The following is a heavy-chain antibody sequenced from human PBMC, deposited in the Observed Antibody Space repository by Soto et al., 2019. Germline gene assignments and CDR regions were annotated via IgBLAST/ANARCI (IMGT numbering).Heavy chain of an antibody. CDR2: IFYSGST. D-gene: IGHD2-21*01. CDR3: ARQPTTGDTDLWFDP. V-gene: IGHV4-39*01. J-gene: IGHJ5*02. CDR1: GGSISTSRSY. Sequence: QLQLLESGPGLVKASETLSLTCNVSGGSISTSRSYWAWIRQPPGKGLEWLANIFYSGSTYYNPSLESRVTVSADTSKTEFSLKLRSVTAADTAVYYCARQPTTGDTDLWFDPWGQGTLVTVSS.